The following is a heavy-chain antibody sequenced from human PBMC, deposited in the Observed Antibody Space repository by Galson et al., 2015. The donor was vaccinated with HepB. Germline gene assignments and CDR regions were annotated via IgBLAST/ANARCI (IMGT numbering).Heavy chain of an antibody. D-gene: IGHD2-2*01. J-gene: IGHJ4*02. Sequence: ETLSLTCTVSGGSISNYFCSWIRQPPGKGLEWIGFIHYSASTLYNPSLKGRVTMSQDTSKNQFSLRLSSVTPADTAVYYCARGPTISMTGPSFDYWGQGILVTVSS. V-gene: IGHV4-59*01. CDR2: IHYSAST. CDR1: GGSISNYF. CDR3: ARGPTISMTGPSFDY.